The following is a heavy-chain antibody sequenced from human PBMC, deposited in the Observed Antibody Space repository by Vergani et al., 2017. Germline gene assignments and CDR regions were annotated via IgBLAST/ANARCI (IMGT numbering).Heavy chain of an antibody. CDR1: GFTFSSYA. D-gene: IGHD3-3*01. CDR2: ISYDGSNK. V-gene: IGHV3-30-3*02. CDR3: AKSYDFWSGYWGIFDY. Sequence: QVQLVESGGGVVQPGRSLRLSCAASGFTFSSYAMHWVRQAPGKGLEWVAVISYDGSNKYYADSVKGRFTISRDNSKNTLYLQMNSLRAEDTAVYYCAKSYDFWSGYWGIFDYWGQGTLVTVSS. J-gene: IGHJ4*02.